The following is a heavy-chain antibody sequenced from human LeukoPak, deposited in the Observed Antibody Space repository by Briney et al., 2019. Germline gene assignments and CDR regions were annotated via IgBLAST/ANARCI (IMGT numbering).Heavy chain of an antibody. CDR1: GYRFTSYW. Sequence: GESLQIPCKGSGYRFTSYWIAWVRQLPGKGLEWMGIIYPGDSDTRYSPSFQGQVTISADRSISTAYLQWSSLKASDTAMYYCARPDNLPNAFDIWGQGTMVTVSS. CDR2: IYPGDSDT. D-gene: IGHD1-1*01. J-gene: IGHJ3*02. CDR3: ARPDNLPNAFDI. V-gene: IGHV5-51*01.